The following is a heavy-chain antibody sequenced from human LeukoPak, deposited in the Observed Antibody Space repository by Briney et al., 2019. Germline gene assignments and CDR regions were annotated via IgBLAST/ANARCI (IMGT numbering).Heavy chain of an antibody. Sequence: GGSLRLSCAASGFTFSSYAMHWVRQAPGKGLEWVAVISYDGSNKYYADSVKGRFTISRDNSKNTLYLQMNSLRAKDTAVYYCARGPLPVDTAMVTVDYWGQGTLVTVSS. J-gene: IGHJ4*02. D-gene: IGHD5-18*01. CDR1: GFTFSSYA. V-gene: IGHV3-30*04. CDR2: ISYDGSNK. CDR3: ARGPLPVDTAMVTVDY.